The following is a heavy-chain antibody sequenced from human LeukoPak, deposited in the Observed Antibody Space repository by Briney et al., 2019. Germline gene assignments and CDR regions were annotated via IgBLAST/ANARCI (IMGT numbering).Heavy chain of an antibody. V-gene: IGHV1-69*04. CDR3: ARERGYCSGGSCYWDAFDI. CDR1: GGTFSSYA. Sequence: SVKVSCKASGGTFSSYAISWVRQAPGQGLEWMGRIIPILGIANYAQKFQGRVTITADKSTSTAYMELSSLRSEDTAVYYCARERGYCSGGSCYWDAFDIWGQGTMVTVSS. D-gene: IGHD2-15*01. CDR2: IIPILGIA. J-gene: IGHJ3*02.